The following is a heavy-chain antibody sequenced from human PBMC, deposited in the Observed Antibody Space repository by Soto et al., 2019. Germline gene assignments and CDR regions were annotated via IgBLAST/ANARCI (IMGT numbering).Heavy chain of an antibody. V-gene: IGHV1-3*01. Sequence: QVQLVQYGAEVKKPGASVKVSCKASGYTFTSYAMHWVRQAPGQRLEWMGWIKARNGNTKYSPKFQGRVTITRDTAASTAYMELSSLRSEDTAVYYCARDIGGWPDYWGQGTLVTVSS. J-gene: IGHJ4*02. CDR3: ARDIGGWPDY. CDR1: GYTFTSYA. D-gene: IGHD1-26*01. CDR2: IKARNGNT.